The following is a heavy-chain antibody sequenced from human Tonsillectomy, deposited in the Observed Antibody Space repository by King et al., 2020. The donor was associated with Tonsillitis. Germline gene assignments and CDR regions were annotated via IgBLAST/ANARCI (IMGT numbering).Heavy chain of an antibody. V-gene: IGHV3-33*01. Sequence: VQLVESGGGVVQPGRSLRLSCAASGFTFSSYGMHWVRQAPGKGLEWVAVIWYDGSNKYYADSVKGRFTISRDNSKNTLYLQMNSLRAEDTAVYYCAREGREWFFAWFDPWGQGTLVTVSS. CDR1: GFTFSSYG. CDR3: AREGREWFFAWFDP. D-gene: IGHD3-3*01. CDR2: IWYDGSNK. J-gene: IGHJ5*02.